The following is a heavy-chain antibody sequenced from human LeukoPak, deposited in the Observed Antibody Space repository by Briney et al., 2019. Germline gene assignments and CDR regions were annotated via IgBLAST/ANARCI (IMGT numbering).Heavy chain of an antibody. CDR1: GGSISSDSYY. Sequence: SETLSLTCTVSGGSISSDSYYWSRMRQPPGKELEWIGNIYYIGSTYYNPFLESRVTISVDTSKNQFSLKLSSVTAADTAVYYCARHIGGRYYYYYMDVWGKGTTVTISS. CDR2: IYYIGST. V-gene: IGHV4-39*01. D-gene: IGHD3-16*02. J-gene: IGHJ6*03. CDR3: ARHIGGRYYYYYMDV.